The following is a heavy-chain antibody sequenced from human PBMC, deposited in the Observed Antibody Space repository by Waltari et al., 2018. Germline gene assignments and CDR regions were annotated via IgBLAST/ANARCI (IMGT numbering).Heavy chain of an antibody. V-gene: IGHV3-66*01. CDR2: IYSGGST. D-gene: IGHD7-27*01. CDR1: GFTVSSHY. J-gene: IGHJ4*02. CDR3: ARVNWGSRYYFDY. Sequence: EVQLVESGGGLVQPGGSLRLSCAASGFTVSSHYLSWVRQAPGKGLEWVSVIYSGGSTYYADSVKGRFTISRDNSKNTLYLQMNSLRAEDTAVYYCARVNWGSRYYFDYWGQGTLVTVSS.